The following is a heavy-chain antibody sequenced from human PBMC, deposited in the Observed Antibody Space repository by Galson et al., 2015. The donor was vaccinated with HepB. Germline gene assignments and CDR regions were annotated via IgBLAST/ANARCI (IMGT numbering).Heavy chain of an antibody. CDR3: TSGYCSISSCYYPFDY. CDR1: GFAFSSYS. CDR2: ISSSTSYI. Sequence: SLRLSCAGSGFAFSSYSMNWVRQAPGKGLEWVSSISSSTSYIYYADSVKGRFTISRDNAKNSMFLQMNSLRAEDTAVYYCTSGYCSISSCYYPFDYWGQGVLVTVSS. V-gene: IGHV3-21*01. J-gene: IGHJ4*02. D-gene: IGHD2-2*01.